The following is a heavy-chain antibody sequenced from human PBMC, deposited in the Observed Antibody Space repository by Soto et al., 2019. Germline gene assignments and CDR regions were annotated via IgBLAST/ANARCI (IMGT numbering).Heavy chain of an antibody. J-gene: IGHJ6*03. CDR2: IDWDDDK. D-gene: IGHD2-15*01. CDR1: GFSLSTSGVC. CDR3: ARSIVVVDTRYYYYYMDV. V-gene: IGHV2-70*11. Sequence: SGPTLVNPTQTLTLTCTFSGFSLSTSGVCVSWIRQPPGKALEWLARIDWDDDKYYSTSLKTRLTISKDTSKNQVVLTMTNMDPVDTATYYCARSIVVVDTRYYYYYMDVWGKGTTVTVSS.